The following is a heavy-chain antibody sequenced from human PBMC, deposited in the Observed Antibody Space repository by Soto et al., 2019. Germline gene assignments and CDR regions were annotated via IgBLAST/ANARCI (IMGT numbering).Heavy chain of an antibody. Sequence: GGSLRLSCAASGFTFSSYAMSWVRQAPGKGLEWVSAISGSGGSTYYADSVKGRFTISRDNSKNTLYLQMNSLRAEDTAVYYCAKGISSSWYGSYFDYWGQGTLVTVSS. D-gene: IGHD6-13*01. CDR3: AKGISSSWYGSYFDY. CDR1: GFTFSSYA. CDR2: ISGSGGST. J-gene: IGHJ4*02. V-gene: IGHV3-23*01.